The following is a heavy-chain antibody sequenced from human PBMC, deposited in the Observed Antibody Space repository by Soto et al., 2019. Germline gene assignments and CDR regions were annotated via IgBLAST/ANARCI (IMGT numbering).Heavy chain of an antibody. CDR2: ISTYDVNT. D-gene: IGHD6-19*01. J-gene: IGHJ4*02. Sequence: QVQLVQSGPEVKKPGASVKGSCTASGYTFTRHGFSWVRQAPGQGLEWMGWISTYDVNTHYAQNFQGRVTMTADTSTSTVYMELTSLRPDDTDIYFFAREGRIGWLGIDHWGQGTRVTVSS. CDR3: AREGRIGWLGIDH. CDR1: GYTFTRHG. V-gene: IGHV1-18*01.